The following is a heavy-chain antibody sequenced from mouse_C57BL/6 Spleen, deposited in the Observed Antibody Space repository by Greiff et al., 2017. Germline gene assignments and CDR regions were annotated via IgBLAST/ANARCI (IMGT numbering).Heavy chain of an antibody. CDR2: IDPNSGGT. Sequence: QVQLQQPGAELVKPGASVKLSCKASGYTFTSYWMHWVKQRPGRGLEWIGRIDPNSGGTKYNEKFKSKVTLTVDKPSSTAYMQLSNLTSEDSAVYYCARLYGSISLYAMDYWGQRTSVTVSS. V-gene: IGHV1-72*01. J-gene: IGHJ4*01. CDR1: GYTFTSYW. D-gene: IGHD1-1*01. CDR3: ARLYGSISLYAMDY.